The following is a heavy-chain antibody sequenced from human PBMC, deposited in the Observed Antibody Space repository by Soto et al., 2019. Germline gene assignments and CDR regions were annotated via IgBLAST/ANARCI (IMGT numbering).Heavy chain of an antibody. CDR1: GYTFTSYG. CDR3: ARDAGYKWNEGGWFDP. V-gene: IGHV1-18*01. J-gene: IGHJ5*02. CDR2: ISGYNGNT. Sequence: QVQLVQSGAEVKKPGASVKVSCKSSGYTFTSYGISWVRQAPGQGLEWMGWISGYNGNTNYAQKLQGRVTMTTDTSTSTAYMELRRLRSDDTAVYYCARDAGYKWNEGGWFDPWGQGTLVTVSS. D-gene: IGHD1-1*01.